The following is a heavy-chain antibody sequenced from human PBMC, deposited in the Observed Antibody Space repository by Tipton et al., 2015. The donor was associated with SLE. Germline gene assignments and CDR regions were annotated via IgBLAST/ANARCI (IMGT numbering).Heavy chain of an antibody. CDR2: IYYSGSI. CDR1: GGSISSGSYS. J-gene: IGHJ1*01. Sequence: TLSLTCTVSGGSISSGSYSWDWIRQPPGKGLEGIGGIYYSGSIYYNPSLKSRVTISVDTSKNQFSLNLRSVTAADTAVYYCARVWDGGYVPEFFQHWGQGTLVTVSS. CDR3: ARVWDGGYVPEFFQH. D-gene: IGHD5-12*01. V-gene: IGHV4-39*07.